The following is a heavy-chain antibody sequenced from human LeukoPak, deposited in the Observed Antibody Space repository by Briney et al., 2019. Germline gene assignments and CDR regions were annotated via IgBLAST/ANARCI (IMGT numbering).Heavy chain of an antibody. J-gene: IGHJ4*02. CDR2: IRSKAYGGTT. D-gene: IGHD6-13*01. CDR1: GFTFSSYA. V-gene: IGHV3-49*04. Sequence: GGSLRLSCAASGFTFSSYAMSWVRQAPGKGLEWVGFIRSKAYGGTTEYAASVKGRFTISRDDSKSIAYLQMNSLKTEDTAVYYCTSASMAAAGKFDYWGQGTLVTVSS. CDR3: TSASMAAAGKFDY.